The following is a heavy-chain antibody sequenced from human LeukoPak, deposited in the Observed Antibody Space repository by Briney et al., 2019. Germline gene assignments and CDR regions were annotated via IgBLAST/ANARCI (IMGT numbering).Heavy chain of an antibody. J-gene: IGHJ4*02. CDR2: ISAYNGNT. Sequence: ASVKVSCKTSGYTFTNYGIIWVRQAPGQGLEWVGWISAYNGNTNFAQKVQGRVTMTTDTSTTTAYMELRSLRSDDTAVYYCARVPYSGSYYDLGYWGQGTLVTVSS. CDR1: GYTFTNYG. CDR3: ARVPYSGSYYDLGY. D-gene: IGHD1-26*01. V-gene: IGHV1-18*01.